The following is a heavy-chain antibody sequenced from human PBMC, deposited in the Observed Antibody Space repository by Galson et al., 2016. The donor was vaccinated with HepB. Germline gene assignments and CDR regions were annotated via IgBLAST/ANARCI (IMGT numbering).Heavy chain of an antibody. V-gene: IGHV3-23*01. CDR1: GFTFSDYG. Sequence: SLRLSCAASGFTFSDYGMTWVRQAPGKGLEGVSTISRRGDSTYYGDSVKGRFTISRDNFKNTLFLQMNSLTADDTAIYYCVQGSTAPAVWGKGTTVSVSS. CDR2: ISRRGDST. D-gene: IGHD1-26*01. J-gene: IGHJ6*04. CDR3: VQGSTAPAV.